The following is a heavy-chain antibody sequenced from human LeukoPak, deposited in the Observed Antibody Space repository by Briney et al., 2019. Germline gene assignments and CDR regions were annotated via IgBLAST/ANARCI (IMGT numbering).Heavy chain of an antibody. J-gene: IGHJ6*02. D-gene: IGHD3-10*01. CDR3: ARALWSGPVYYGMDV. CDR1: GFTFSNYN. V-gene: IGHV3-21*06. CDR2: ISSTSSYI. Sequence: GGSLRLSCAASGFTFSNYNFYWVRQAPGKGLEWVSSISSTSSYIYYADPVKGRFTISRDNAKNSLYLQMNSLRAEDTAVYYCARALWSGPVYYGMDVWGQGTTVTVSS.